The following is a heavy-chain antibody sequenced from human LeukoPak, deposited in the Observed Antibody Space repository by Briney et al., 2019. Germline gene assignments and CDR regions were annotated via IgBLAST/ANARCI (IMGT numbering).Heavy chain of an antibody. J-gene: IGHJ4*02. V-gene: IGHV3-33*01. CDR1: GFTFSSYG. CDR3: ARERTMVRGGPFKY. Sequence: PGGSLRLSCAASGFTFSSYGMHWVRQAPGKGLEWVAVIWYDGSNKYYADSVKGRFTISRDNPKNTLYLQMNSLRAEDTAVYYCARERTMVRGGPFKYWGQGTLVTVSS. CDR2: IWYDGSNK. D-gene: IGHD3-10*01.